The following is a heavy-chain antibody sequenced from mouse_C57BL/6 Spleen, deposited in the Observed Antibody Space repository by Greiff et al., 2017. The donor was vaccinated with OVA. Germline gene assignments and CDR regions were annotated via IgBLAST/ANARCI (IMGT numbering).Heavy chain of an antibody. CDR2: INPGSGGT. V-gene: IGHV1-54*01. CDR3: ARSAQAPSYAMDY. CDR1: GYAFTNYL. D-gene: IGHD3-2*02. J-gene: IGHJ4*01. Sequence: QVQLQQSGAELVRPGTSVKVSCKASGYAFTNYLIEWVKQRPGQGLEWIGVINPGSGGTNYNEKFKGKATLTADKSSSTAYMQLSSLTSEDSAVYFCARSAQAPSYAMDYWGQGTSVTVSS.